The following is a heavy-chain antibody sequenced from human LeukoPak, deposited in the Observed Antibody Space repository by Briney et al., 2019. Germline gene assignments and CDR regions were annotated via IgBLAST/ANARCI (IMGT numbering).Heavy chain of an antibody. J-gene: IGHJ4*02. CDR2: ISGSGGST. Sequence: PGGSLRLSCAASGFTFSSYAMSWVRQAPGKGLEWVSAISGSGGSTYYADSVKGGFTISRDNSKNTLYLQMNSLRAEDTAVYYCATYSGSYLREYYFDYWGQGTLVTVSS. V-gene: IGHV3-23*01. D-gene: IGHD1-26*01. CDR3: ATYSGSYLREYYFDY. CDR1: GFTFSSYA.